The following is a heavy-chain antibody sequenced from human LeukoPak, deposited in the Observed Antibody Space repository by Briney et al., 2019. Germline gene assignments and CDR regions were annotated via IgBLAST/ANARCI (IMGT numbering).Heavy chain of an antibody. D-gene: IGHD3-22*01. Sequence: PSETLSLTCAVYGGSLSGYYWSWIRQPPGKGLEWIGEINHSGSTNYNPSLKSRVTISVDTSKNQFSLKLSSVTAADTAVYYCARTRYYDSSGRIDYWGQGTLVTVSS. V-gene: IGHV4-34*01. CDR1: GGSLSGYY. J-gene: IGHJ4*02. CDR2: INHSGST. CDR3: ARTRYYDSSGRIDY.